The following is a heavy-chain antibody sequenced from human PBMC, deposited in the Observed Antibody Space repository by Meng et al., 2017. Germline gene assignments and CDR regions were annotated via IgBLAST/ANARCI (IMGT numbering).Heavy chain of an antibody. V-gene: IGHV1-69*04. Sequence: HVQTAQLGAEVKKPGASVKCSCKASGGTCSSYTISWVRPAPGQGLEWMGRIIPILGIANYAQKFQGRVTITADKSTSTAYMELSSLRSEDTAVYYCARDPHYYDSRGEFDPWGQGTLVTVSS. CDR1: GGTCSSYT. D-gene: IGHD3-22*01. CDR3: ARDPHYYDSRGEFDP. CDR2: IIPILGIA. J-gene: IGHJ5*02.